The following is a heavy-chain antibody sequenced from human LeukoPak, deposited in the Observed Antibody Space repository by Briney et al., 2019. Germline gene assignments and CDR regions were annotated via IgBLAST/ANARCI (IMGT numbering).Heavy chain of an antibody. CDR1: GYTFTGYY. CDR3: ARVEYSYGYYYYYYGMDV. CDR2: INPNSGGT. D-gene: IGHD5-18*01. Sequence: ASVKVSFKASGYTFTGYYMHWVRQAPGQGLEWMGWINPNSGGTNYAQKFQGRVTMTRDTSISTAYMELSRLRSDDTAVYYCARVEYSYGYYYYYYGMDVWGQGTTVTVSS. V-gene: IGHV1-2*02. J-gene: IGHJ6*02.